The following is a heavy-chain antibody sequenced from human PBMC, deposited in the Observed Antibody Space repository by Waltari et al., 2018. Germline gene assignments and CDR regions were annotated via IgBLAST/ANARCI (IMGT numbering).Heavy chain of an antibody. V-gene: IGHV3-74*01. CDR1: GFTVSRNC. CDR3: ARDFGGRNDY. CDR2: SNENGRTI. J-gene: IGHJ4*02. D-gene: IGHD2-15*01. Sequence: EVQVVASGGGLVQPGGSLRLYCAASGFTVSRNCMHWVRQAPGKGLEWVSRSNENGRTINYAGSVRGRFTISRDNTKNMLYLQMSSLRAEDTAIYYCARDFGGRNDYWGQGTLVTVSS.